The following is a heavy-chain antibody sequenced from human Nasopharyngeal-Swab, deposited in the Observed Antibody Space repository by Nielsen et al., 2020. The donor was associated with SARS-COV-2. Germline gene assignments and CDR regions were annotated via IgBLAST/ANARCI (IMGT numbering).Heavy chain of an antibody. V-gene: IGHV1-24*01. CDR3: ATDRRWNYYYGMEV. CDR2: FDPRDGQT. D-gene: IGHD2-15*01. CDR1: GDTLTELS. Sequence: ASVKVSCKVSGDTLTELSMHWVRQAPGKGLEWMGGFDPRDGQTVYAQKFQGRVTMTEDTSTDTAYMELSDLTSDDTAVYYCATDRRWNYYYGMEVWGQGTTVTVSS. J-gene: IGHJ6*02.